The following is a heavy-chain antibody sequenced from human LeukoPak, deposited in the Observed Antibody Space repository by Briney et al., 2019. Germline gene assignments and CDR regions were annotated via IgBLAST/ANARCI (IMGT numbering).Heavy chain of an antibody. CDR3: ARGRSGIAAYFDY. V-gene: IGHV4-39*01. CDR1: GGSISSSSYY. J-gene: IGHJ4*02. CDR2: IYYSGST. D-gene: IGHD6-13*01. Sequence: SETLSLTCTVSGGSISSSSYYWGWIRQPPGKGLEWIGSIYYSGSTYYNPSLKSRVTISVDTSKNQFSLTLSSVTAADTAVYYCARGRSGIAAYFDYWGQGTLVTVSS.